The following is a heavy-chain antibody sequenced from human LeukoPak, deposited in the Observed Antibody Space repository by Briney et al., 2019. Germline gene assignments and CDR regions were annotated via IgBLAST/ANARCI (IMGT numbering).Heavy chain of an antibody. Sequence: GGSLRLSCAASGFTVSSNYTNWVRQAPGKGLEWVSVIYGGGNIYYADSVKGRFTISRDNSKNTLYLQMNSLRAEDTAVYYCARGAGYNYPYYFDYWGQGTLVTVSS. V-gene: IGHV3-53*01. J-gene: IGHJ4*02. CDR3: ARGAGYNYPYYFDY. D-gene: IGHD5-24*01. CDR1: GFTVSSNY. CDR2: IYGGGNI.